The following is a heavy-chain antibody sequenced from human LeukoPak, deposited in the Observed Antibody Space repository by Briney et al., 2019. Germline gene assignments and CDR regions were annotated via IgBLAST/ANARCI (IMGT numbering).Heavy chain of an antibody. CDR1: GGSISSGDYY. CDR2: IYYSGST. V-gene: IGHV4-30-4*01. CDR3: ARVSYGSGRDGMDV. Sequence: SQTLSLTCTVSGGSISSGDYYWSWIRQPPGKGLEWIGYIYYSGSTYYNPSLKSRVTISVDTSKNQFSLKLSSVIAADTAVYYCARVSYGSGRDGMDVWGQGTTVTVSS. D-gene: IGHD3-10*01. J-gene: IGHJ6*02.